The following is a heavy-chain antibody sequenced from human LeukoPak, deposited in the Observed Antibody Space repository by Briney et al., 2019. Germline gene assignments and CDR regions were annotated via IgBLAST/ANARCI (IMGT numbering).Heavy chain of an antibody. J-gene: IGHJ3*02. CDR2: INPSGGST. Sequence: ASVKVSCKASGYTFTNYYIHWVRQAPGQGLEWMGIINPSGGSTDYAQKFQGRVTMTRDTSTSTVYMELSSLRSEDTAVYYCAKATWYGGNPSGAFDMWGQGTTVTVSS. CDR1: GYTFTNYY. D-gene: IGHD4/OR15-4a*01. V-gene: IGHV1-46*01. CDR3: AKATWYGGNPSGAFDM.